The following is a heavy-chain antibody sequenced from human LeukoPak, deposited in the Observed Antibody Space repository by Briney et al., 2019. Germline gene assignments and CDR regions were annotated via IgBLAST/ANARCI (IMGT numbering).Heavy chain of an antibody. V-gene: IGHV4-59*01. CDR3: ARNPPEVYYYYYMDV. Sequence: SETLSLTCTVSGGSISSYYWSWIRQPPGKGLEWIGYIYYSGSTNYNPSLKSRVTISVDTSKNQFSLKLSSVTAADTAVYYCARNPPEVYYYYYMDVWGKGTTVTVSS. CDR1: GGSISSYY. CDR2: IYYSGST. J-gene: IGHJ6*03.